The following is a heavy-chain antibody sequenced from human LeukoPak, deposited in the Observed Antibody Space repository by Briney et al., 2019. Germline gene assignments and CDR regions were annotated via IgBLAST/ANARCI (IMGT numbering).Heavy chain of an antibody. V-gene: IGHV1-69*05. D-gene: IGHD6-13*01. Sequence: GASVEVSCKASGGTFSSYAISWVRQAPGQGLEWMGRIIPIFGTANYAQKFQGRVTITTDESTSTAYMELSSLRSEDTAVYYCARDGPGIAAAGTSYWGQGTLVTVSS. CDR2: IIPIFGTA. J-gene: IGHJ4*02. CDR1: GGTFSSYA. CDR3: ARDGPGIAAAGTSY.